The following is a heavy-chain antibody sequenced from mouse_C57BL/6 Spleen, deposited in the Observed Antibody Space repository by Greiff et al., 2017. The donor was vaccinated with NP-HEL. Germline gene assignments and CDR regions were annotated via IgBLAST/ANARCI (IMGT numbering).Heavy chain of an antibody. D-gene: IGHD1-1*01. Sequence: VQLQQSGAELVKPGASVKISCKASGYTFTDYYINWVKQRPGQGLEWIGKIGPGSGSTYYNEKFKGKATLTADKSSSTAYTQLSSLTSEDSAVYFCSIITTVVADYWGQGTTLTVSS. CDR2: IGPGSGST. CDR1: GYTFTDYY. CDR3: SIITTVVADY. V-gene: IGHV1-77*01. J-gene: IGHJ2*01.